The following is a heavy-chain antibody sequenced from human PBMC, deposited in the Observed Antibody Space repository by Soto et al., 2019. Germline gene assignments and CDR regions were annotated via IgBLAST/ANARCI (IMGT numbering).Heavy chain of an antibody. CDR3: ARVESTSSGWDLHWFDP. Sequence: PSQTLSLTCAGPGGSVSSNSAAWNWIRQSPSRGLEWLGRTYYRSKWYNDYAVSVKSRITINPDTSKNQFSLQLNSVTPKDTAVYYCARVESTSSGWDLHWFDPWGQGTLVTVPS. J-gene: IGHJ5*02. V-gene: IGHV6-1*01. D-gene: IGHD6-19*01. CDR2: TYYRSKWYN. CDR1: GGSVSSNSAA.